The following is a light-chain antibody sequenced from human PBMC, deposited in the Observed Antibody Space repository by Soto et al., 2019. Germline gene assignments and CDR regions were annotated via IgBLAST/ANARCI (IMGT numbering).Light chain of an antibody. Sequence: QSALTQPASVSGSTGQSITISCTGASSDVGSYNLVAWYQQHPGKAPKLMIYEGSKRPSGVSNRFSGSKSGNTASLTISGLQADDEADYYCCSYAGSSTWVFGGGTKLTVL. CDR3: CSYAGSSTWV. V-gene: IGLV2-23*01. CDR2: EGS. J-gene: IGLJ3*02. CDR1: SSDVGSYNL.